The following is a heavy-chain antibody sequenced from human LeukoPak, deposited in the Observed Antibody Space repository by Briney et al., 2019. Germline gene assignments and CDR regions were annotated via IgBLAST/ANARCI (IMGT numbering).Heavy chain of an antibody. CDR1: GFTFSSYA. V-gene: IGHV3-23*01. Sequence: GGSLRLSCAASGFTFSSYAMSWVRQAPGKGLEWVSAISGSGGSTYYADSVKGRFTISRDNSKNTLYLQMNSLRAEDTAVYYCAKALKGIVVVPAAILQAIDYWGQGTLVTVSS. D-gene: IGHD2-2*01. J-gene: IGHJ4*02. CDR3: AKALKGIVVVPAAILQAIDY. CDR2: ISGSGGST.